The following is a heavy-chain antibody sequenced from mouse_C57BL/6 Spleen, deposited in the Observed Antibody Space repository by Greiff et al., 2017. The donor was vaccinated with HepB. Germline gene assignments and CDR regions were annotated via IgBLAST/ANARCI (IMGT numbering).Heavy chain of an antibody. CDR2: ISSGGSYT. CDR3: ARHTDYLDY. CDR1: GFTFSSYG. Sequence: VQLKESGGDLVKPGGSLKLSCAASGFTFSSYGMSWVRQTPDKRLEWVATISSGGSYTYYPDSVKGRFTISRDNAKNTLYLQMSSLKSEDTAMYYCARHTDYLDYWGQGTTLTVSS. V-gene: IGHV5-6*01. J-gene: IGHJ2*01.